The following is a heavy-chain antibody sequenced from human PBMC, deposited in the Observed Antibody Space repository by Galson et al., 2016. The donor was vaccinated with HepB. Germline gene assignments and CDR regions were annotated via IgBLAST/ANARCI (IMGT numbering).Heavy chain of an antibody. J-gene: IGHJ4*02. CDR1: GFTFSSYA. V-gene: IGHV3-23*01. D-gene: IGHD6-13*01. Sequence: SLRLSCAASGFTFSSYAMTWVRQAPGTGLEWVSGISGRGANTYYANAVKGRFTISRDNSNNTLYPQVNSLRAEDTALYFCARYSDSWAPFDYWGQGSWVTVSS. CDR3: ARYSDSWAPFDY. CDR2: ISGRGANT.